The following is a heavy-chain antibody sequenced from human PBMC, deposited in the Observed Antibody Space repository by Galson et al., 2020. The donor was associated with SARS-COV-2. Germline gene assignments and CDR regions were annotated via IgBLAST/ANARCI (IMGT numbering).Heavy chain of an antibody. CDR1: GGSFSGYY. D-gene: IGHD3-9*01. J-gene: IGHJ4*02. CDR2: INHSGST. V-gene: IGHV4-34*01. Sequence: SETLSLTCAVYGGSFSGYYWNWIRQPPGKGLEWIGEINHSGSTNYNPSLKSRVTISVDTSKNQLSLKLSSVTAADTAVYYCARGPGTTRVLTGYYTLFDYWGQGTPVTVSS. CDR3: ARGPGTTRVLTGYYTLFDY.